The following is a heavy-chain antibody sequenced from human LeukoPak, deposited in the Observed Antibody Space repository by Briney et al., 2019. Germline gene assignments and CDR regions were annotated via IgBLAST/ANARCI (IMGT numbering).Heavy chain of an antibody. Sequence: PGGSLRLSCTVSGFTVSNSMSWVRQAPGKGLEWVSSISSSSSYIYYADSVKGRFTISRDNAKNSLYLQMNSLRAEDTAVYYCARRLRHWGKGTTVTVSS. CDR1: GFTVSNS. V-gene: IGHV3-21*01. J-gene: IGHJ6*04. CDR3: ARRLRH. CDR2: ISSSSSYI.